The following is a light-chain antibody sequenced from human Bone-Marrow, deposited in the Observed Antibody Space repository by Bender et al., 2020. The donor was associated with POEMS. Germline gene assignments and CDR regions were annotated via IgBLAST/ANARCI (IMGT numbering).Light chain of an antibody. CDR1: SSDVGAYNL. Sequence: HSALTQPASVSGSPGQSITISCAGTSSDVGAYNLVSWYQQHPGKAPKLLIYEVRKRPSGVSNRFSGSKSDNTASLTISGPQAEDEADFYCCSYADSSTLVFGTGTKVTVL. V-gene: IGLV2-23*02. CDR3: CSYADSSTLV. J-gene: IGLJ1*01. CDR2: EVR.